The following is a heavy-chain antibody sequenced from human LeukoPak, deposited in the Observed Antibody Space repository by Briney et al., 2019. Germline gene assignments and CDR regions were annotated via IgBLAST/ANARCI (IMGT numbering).Heavy chain of an antibody. CDR3: ASTYGDYGLHAYYYMDV. D-gene: IGHD4-17*01. CDR2: IYYSGST. Sequence: SETLSLTCTVSGGSISSYYWSWIRQPPGKGLEWIGYIYYSGSTNYNPSLKSRVTISVDTSKNQFSLKLSSVPAADTAVYYCASTYGDYGLHAYYYMDVWGKGTTVTVSS. V-gene: IGHV4-59*01. J-gene: IGHJ6*03. CDR1: GGSISSYY.